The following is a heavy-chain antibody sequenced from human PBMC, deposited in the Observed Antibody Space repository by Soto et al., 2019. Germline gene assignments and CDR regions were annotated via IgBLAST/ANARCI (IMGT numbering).Heavy chain of an antibody. D-gene: IGHD3-16*01. CDR3: ARDPRLTFGGVRMEYGMDV. CDR2: ISAYNGNT. J-gene: IGHJ6*02. CDR1: GYTFTSYG. Sequence: QVQLVQSGAEVKKPGASVKVSCKASGYTFTSYGISWVRQAPGQGLEWMGWISAYNGNTNYAQKLQGRVTMTTDTSTSTAYMERRSLRSDDTAVYYCARDPRLTFGGVRMEYGMDVWGQGTTVTVSS. V-gene: IGHV1-18*01.